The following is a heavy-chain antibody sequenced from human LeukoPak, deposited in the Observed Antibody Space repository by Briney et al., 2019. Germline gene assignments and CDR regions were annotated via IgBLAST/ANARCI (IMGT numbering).Heavy chain of an antibody. Sequence: GGSLRLSCAASGFTFSSYGMHWVRQAPGKGLEWVAFIRYDGSNKYYADSVKGRSTISRDNSKNTLYLQMNSLRAEDTAVYYCVKDPSGIAARPDYWGQGTLVTVSS. V-gene: IGHV3-30*02. D-gene: IGHD6-6*01. J-gene: IGHJ4*02. CDR1: GFTFSSYG. CDR3: VKDPSGIAARPDY. CDR2: IRYDGSNK.